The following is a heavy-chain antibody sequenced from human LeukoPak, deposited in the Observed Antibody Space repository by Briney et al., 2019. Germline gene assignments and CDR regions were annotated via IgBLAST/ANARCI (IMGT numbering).Heavy chain of an antibody. CDR2: MNPNSGST. V-gene: IGHV1-8*03. D-gene: IGHD5-12*01. Sequence: ASGKVSCKASGYTFTSYDINWVRQATGQGLEWMGWMNPNSGSTGYAQKFQGRVTITRNTSISTAYMELSGLRSEDTAVYYCARGRSTGYPYYFEYWGQGTLVTVSS. CDR1: GYTFTSYD. CDR3: ARGRSTGYPYYFEY. J-gene: IGHJ4*02.